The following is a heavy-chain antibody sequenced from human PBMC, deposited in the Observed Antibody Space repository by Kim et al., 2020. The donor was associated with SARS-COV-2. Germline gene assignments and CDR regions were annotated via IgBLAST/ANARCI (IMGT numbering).Heavy chain of an antibody. D-gene: IGHD3-10*01. J-gene: IGHJ4*02. V-gene: IGHV1-8*01. Sequence: AQKFQGRVTMTRNTSISTAYMELSSLRSEDTAVYYCARGLPIYYNDLGDYWGQGTLVTVSS. CDR3: ARGLPIYYNDLGDY.